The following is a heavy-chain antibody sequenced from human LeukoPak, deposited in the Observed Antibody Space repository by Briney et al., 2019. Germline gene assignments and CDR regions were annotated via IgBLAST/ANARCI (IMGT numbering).Heavy chain of an antibody. D-gene: IGHD7-27*01. Sequence: GGSLRLSCAASGFSFSSNYMSWVRQAPGKGLEWVSVIYSGGNIYYADSVKGRFTLSRDNSKNTLYLQMNSLRAEDTAVYYCAKDGGLWVSAHWGDSWGRGTLVTVSS. CDR3: AKDGGLWVSAHWGDS. CDR1: GFSFSSNY. J-gene: IGHJ4*02. V-gene: IGHV3-53*01. CDR2: IYSGGNI.